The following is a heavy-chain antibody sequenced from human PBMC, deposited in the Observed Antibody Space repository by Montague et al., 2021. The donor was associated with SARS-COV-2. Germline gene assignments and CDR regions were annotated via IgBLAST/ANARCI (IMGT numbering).Heavy chain of an antibody. CDR2: IYYSGST. D-gene: IGHD3-22*01. V-gene: IGHV4-59*01. J-gene: IGHJ3*02. CDR1: GGSISSYH. CDR3: ARGGYYDYAFDI. Sequence: SETLSLTCTVSGGSISSYHWSWIRQPPGKGLEWIGYIYYSGSTXXXPSXKSRVTISVDTSKNQFSLKLSSVTAADTAVYYCARGGYYDYAFDIWGQGTMVTVSS.